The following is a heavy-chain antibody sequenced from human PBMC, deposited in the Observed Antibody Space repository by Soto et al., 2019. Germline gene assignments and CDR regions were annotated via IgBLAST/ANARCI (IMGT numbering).Heavy chain of an antibody. CDR2: MNHSGST. CDR3: ARGGGGHHYIWISYSPFDF. D-gene: IGHD3-16*01. CDR1: GESFPGYY. Sequence: QVQLQQWGAGLLKPSETLSLTCAVYGESFPGYYLSLIRLPPGNGLEWIGEMNHSGSTNYNPSLTSRSSIAVDTSKKEMSVKLTSVTAADTAVYYCARGGGGHHYIWISYSPFDFWGPGTLVTVSS. J-gene: IGHJ4*02. V-gene: IGHV4-34*01.